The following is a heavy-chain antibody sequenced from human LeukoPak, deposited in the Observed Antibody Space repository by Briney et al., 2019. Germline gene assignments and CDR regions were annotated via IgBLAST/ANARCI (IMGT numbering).Heavy chain of an antibody. CDR3: AREVVVAATRIRYNWFDP. Sequence: ASVKVSCKASGYTFTGYYIHWVRQAPGQGLEWMGWINPNSGGTNYAQKFQGRVTMTRDTSISTAYMELSRLRSDDTAVYYCAREVVVAATRIRYNWFDPWGQGTLVTVSS. D-gene: IGHD2-15*01. CDR2: INPNSGGT. J-gene: IGHJ5*02. CDR1: GYTFTGYY. V-gene: IGHV1-2*02.